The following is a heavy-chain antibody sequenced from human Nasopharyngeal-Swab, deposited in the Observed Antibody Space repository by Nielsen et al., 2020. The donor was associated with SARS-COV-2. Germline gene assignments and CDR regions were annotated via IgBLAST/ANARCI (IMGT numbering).Heavy chain of an antibody. CDR3: ARDPGSYYFDF. V-gene: IGHV3-23*01. D-gene: IGHD3-10*01. CDR2: ISVNGAST. J-gene: IGHJ4*02. Sequence: GGSLRLSCAASGFTFSSYAMTWVRQAPGKGLEWVSSISVNGASTYYAGSVKGRFTISRDNSKNMVYLQMNSLRAEDTAVYYCARDPGSYYFDFWGQGTLVTVSS. CDR1: GFTFSSYA.